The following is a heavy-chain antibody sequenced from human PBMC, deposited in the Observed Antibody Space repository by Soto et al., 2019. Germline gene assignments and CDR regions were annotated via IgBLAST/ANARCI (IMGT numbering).Heavy chain of an antibody. CDR2: INQDGSDK. CDR1: GFTFRDSW. Sequence: QMVQSGGGLVQPGGSLRLSCAGSGFTFRDSWMTWVRQPQGKGLEWVAHINQDGSDKTYLDSMRGRLTISRDNAKNSVYLQMNTLRVDATAVYYCGMGHYGLEFWGQVTTVTVSS. J-gene: IGHJ6*02. V-gene: IGHV3-7*04. CDR3: GMGHYGLEF.